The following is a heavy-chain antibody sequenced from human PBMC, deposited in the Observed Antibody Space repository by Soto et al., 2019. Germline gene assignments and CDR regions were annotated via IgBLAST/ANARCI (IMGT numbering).Heavy chain of an antibody. CDR2: INHDGDT. CDR3: ARAAVAGTLYYYYGMDV. D-gene: IGHD6-19*01. CDR1: GRSFNDNH. J-gene: IGHJ6*02. Sequence: PSETLSLTCNVSGRSFNDNHWSWIRQSPGKGLDWMGDINHDGDTYYNPSLKSRLVISVDTSKRQFSLKLSSVTAADTAVYYCARAAVAGTLYYYYGMDVWGQGTTVT. V-gene: IGHV4-34*01.